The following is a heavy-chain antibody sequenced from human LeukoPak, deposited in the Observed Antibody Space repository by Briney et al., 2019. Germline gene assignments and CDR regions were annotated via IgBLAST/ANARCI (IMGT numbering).Heavy chain of an antibody. V-gene: IGHV3-30*18. Sequence: PGRSLRLSCAASGFTFRSYGIHWVRQAPGKGLEWVAVISFDGSNKYYADSVKGRVTISRDNSKNMVYLLLNSLRIEDTALYYCAKDGEIGSYRGGGMDVWGQGTTVTVSS. CDR3: AKDGEIGSYRGGGMDV. CDR2: ISFDGSNK. J-gene: IGHJ6*02. D-gene: IGHD1-26*01. CDR1: GFTFRSYG.